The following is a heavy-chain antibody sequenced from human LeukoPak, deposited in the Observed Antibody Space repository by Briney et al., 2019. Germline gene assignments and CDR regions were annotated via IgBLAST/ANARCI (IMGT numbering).Heavy chain of an antibody. CDR3: ARGVVTGTTTWSAFDI. CDR1: GYSFTSYW. V-gene: IGHV5-51*01. Sequence: GESLKISCKGSGYSFTSYWIGWVRQMPGKGLEWMGIIYPGDSDTRYSPSFQGQVTISADKSISTAYLQWSSLKASDTAMYYCARGVVTGTTTWSAFDIWGQGTMVAVSS. D-gene: IGHD1-7*01. CDR2: IYPGDSDT. J-gene: IGHJ3*02.